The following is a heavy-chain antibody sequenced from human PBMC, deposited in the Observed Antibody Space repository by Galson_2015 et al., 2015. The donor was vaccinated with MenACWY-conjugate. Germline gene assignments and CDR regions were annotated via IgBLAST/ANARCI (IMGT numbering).Heavy chain of an antibody. CDR3: ATPRGFYSHSQFDY. V-gene: IGHV3-15*01. CDR2: INSETDGGTT. J-gene: IGHJ4*02. D-gene: IGHD4-11*01. Sequence: SLRLSCAASGFTFNNAWMPWVRQAPGKGLEWVGHINSETDGGTTYYAAPVKGRFTISRDYSHNMVYLQMDSLRSEDTAVYFCATPRGFYSHSQFDYWGQGTLVTVSS. CDR1: GFTFNNAW.